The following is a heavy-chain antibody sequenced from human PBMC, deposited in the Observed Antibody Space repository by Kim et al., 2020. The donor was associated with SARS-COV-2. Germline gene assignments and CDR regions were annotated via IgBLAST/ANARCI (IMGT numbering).Heavy chain of an antibody. CDR3: ARVGLLWFGELLSSLGAFDI. CDR2: INPNSGGT. V-gene: IGHV1-2*02. CDR1: GYTFTGYY. J-gene: IGHJ3*02. D-gene: IGHD3-10*01. Sequence: ASVKVSCKASGYTFTGYYMHWVRQAPGQGLEWMGWINPNSGGTNYAQKFQGRVTMTRDTSISTAYMELSRLRSDDTAVYYCARVGLLWFGELLSSLGAFDIWGQGTMVTVSS.